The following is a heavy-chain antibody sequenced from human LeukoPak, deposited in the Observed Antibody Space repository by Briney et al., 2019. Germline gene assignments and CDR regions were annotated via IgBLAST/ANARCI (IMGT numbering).Heavy chain of an antibody. D-gene: IGHD6-19*01. J-gene: IGHJ4*02. CDR1: GYTFTSYA. CDR2: INTNTGNP. Sequence: ASVKVSCKASGYTFTSYAMNWVRQAPGQGLEWMGWINTNTGNPTYAQGFTGRFVFSLDTSVSTAYLQISSLKAEDTAVYYCARVARDSVGSSGWYSDYWGQGTLVTVSS. CDR3: ARVARDSVGSSGWYSDY. V-gene: IGHV7-4-1*02.